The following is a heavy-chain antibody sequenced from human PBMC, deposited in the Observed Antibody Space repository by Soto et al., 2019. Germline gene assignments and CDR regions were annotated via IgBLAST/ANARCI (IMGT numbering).Heavy chain of an antibody. Sequence: QVQLVQSGAEVKKPGSSVKVSYKASGGTFSSYAISWVRQAPGQGLEWMGGIIPIFGTANYAQKFQGRVTITADNSTRTAYRELSSLRSEDTAVYYCARGCTNGVCYKGGGFDYWGQGTLVTVSS. D-gene: IGHD2-8*01. CDR1: GGTFSSYA. V-gene: IGHV1-69*06. CDR3: ARGCTNGVCYKGGGFDY. CDR2: IIPIFGTA. J-gene: IGHJ4*02.